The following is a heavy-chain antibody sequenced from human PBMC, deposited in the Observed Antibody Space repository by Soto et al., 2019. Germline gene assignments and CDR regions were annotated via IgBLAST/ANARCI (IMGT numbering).Heavy chain of an antibody. CDR1: GFPFSTYW. J-gene: IGHJ4*02. D-gene: IGHD4-17*01. CDR3: AKNRPPPSTGPIDY. CDR2: TDSDGTFT. V-gene: IGHV3-74*01. Sequence: GGPLRLSCVASGFPFSTYWMHWVRQTPGEGLVWVSHTDSDGTFTTYADSVKGRFTISRDNSKNTLYLQMNSLRAEDTAVYYCAKNRPPPSTGPIDYWGQGTLVTVSS.